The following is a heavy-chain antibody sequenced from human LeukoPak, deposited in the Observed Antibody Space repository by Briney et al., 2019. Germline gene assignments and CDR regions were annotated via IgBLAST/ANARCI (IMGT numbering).Heavy chain of an antibody. J-gene: IGHJ3*02. CDR1: GDSISSYY. Sequence: PSETLSLTCTVSGDSISSYYWSWIRQPPGKGLEWIGYIYYIGSTNYNPSLKSRVTISVDTSKNQFSLKLSSVTAADTAVYYCARDRGYYGSGGYAFDIWGQGTMVTVSS. CDR2: IYYIGST. CDR3: ARDRGYYGSGGYAFDI. V-gene: IGHV4-59*12. D-gene: IGHD3-10*01.